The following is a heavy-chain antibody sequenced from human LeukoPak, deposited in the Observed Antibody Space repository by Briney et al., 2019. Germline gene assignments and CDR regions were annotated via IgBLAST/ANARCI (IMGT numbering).Heavy chain of an antibody. V-gene: IGHV3-21*01. J-gene: IGHJ4*02. CDR2: ITPSGTYT. Sequence: PGGSLRLSCAASEFTFSAYSMTWVRQAPGKGLEWVSSITPSGTYTYYADSVKGRFSISRDNAKSSLYLQMNSLGADATAVYYCSRAEYSTSTRKHSFDRWGQGTLVTVSS. CDR3: SRAEYSTSTRKHSFDR. CDR1: EFTFSAYS. D-gene: IGHD6-6*01.